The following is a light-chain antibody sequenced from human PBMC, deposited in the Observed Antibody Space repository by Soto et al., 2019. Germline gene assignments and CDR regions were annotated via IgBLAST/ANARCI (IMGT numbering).Light chain of an antibody. J-gene: IGKJ5*01. V-gene: IGKV1-17*01. CDR2: GKY. CDR1: QSISNH. Sequence: QSPSSLSASVEDRVIITYRASQSISNHLVWFQQRPGEVPKRLIFGKYNLQSGVPSRLSGSGSGTELNLTISGLQPEDFAIYYCLQHNSYPITLGQGTRLEIK. CDR3: LQHNSYPIT.